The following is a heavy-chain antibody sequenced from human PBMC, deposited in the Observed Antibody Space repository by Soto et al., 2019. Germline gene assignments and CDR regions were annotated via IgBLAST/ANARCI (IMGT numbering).Heavy chain of an antibody. CDR1: GFTFSSYA. J-gene: IGHJ2*01. D-gene: IGHD1-20*01. CDR2: ISGGADST. V-gene: IGHV3-23*01. Sequence: EVQLLESGGGLVQPGGSLRLSCAASGFTFSSYAMSWVRQAPGKGLEWVSAISGGADSTYYADSVKGRFTMSRDNSKNTLDLQLNSMRSHDTAVYYCARYRSTDWYRDLLRRGSLVTVSS. CDR3: ARYRSTDWYRDL.